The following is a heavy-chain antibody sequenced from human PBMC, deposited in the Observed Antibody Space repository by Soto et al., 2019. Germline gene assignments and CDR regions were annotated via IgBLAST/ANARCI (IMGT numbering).Heavy chain of an antibody. V-gene: IGHV3-23*01. CDR3: AKASKGYTGYDLDY. CDR2: ISGSGSRT. CDR1: GFSFSGYA. J-gene: IGHJ4*02. Sequence: EVQLLESGGGLVQPGGSLRLSCAASGFSFSGYAMSWVRQAPGKGLEWVSAISGSGSRTYYSDSVRGRFTISRDNSKNTLYLQMNSLRAEDTAVYFCAKASKGYTGYDLDYWGQGTPVTVSP. D-gene: IGHD5-12*01.